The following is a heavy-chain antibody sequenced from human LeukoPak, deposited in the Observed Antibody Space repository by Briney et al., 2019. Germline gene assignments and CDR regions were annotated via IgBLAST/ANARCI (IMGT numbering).Heavy chain of an antibody. CDR2: INPNSGGT. J-gene: IGHJ4*02. V-gene: IGHV1-2*02. CDR3: ARANALYCSSTSCLFDY. D-gene: IGHD2-2*01. Sequence: ASVKVPCKASGYTFTGYYMHWVRQAPGQGLEWMAWINPNSGGTYYAQNFHDRITMTRDTSISTAYMELSRLRSDDAAIYYCARANALYCSSTSCLFDYWGQGTLVTVSS. CDR1: GYTFTGYY.